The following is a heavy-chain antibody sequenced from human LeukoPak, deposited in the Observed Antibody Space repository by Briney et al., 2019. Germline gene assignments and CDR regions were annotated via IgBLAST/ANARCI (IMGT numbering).Heavy chain of an antibody. Sequence: GGSLRLSCAASGFTFGGYCMNWVRQAPGKGLEWVSAISISSTYIYYADSVKGRFTISRDDAKNSLFLQTDSLRAEDTAVYYCTTASSSWSYTSDYWGHGTLVTVSS. CDR3: TTASSSWSYTSDY. D-gene: IGHD6-13*01. V-gene: IGHV3-21*01. CDR2: ISISSTYI. CDR1: GFTFGGYC. J-gene: IGHJ4*01.